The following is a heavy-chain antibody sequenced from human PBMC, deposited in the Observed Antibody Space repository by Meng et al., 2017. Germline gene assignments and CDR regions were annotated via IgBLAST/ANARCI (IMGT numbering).Heavy chain of an antibody. CDR3: ASNWGYCSSTSCSLGGYYYYGMDV. Sequence: GESLKISCAASGFTFTSYAMNWVRQAPGQGLEWMGWINTNTGNPTYAQGFTGRFVFSLDTSVSTAYLQISSLKAEDTAVYYCASNWGYCSSTSCSLGGYYYYGMDVWGQGTTVTVSS. D-gene: IGHD2-2*01. J-gene: IGHJ6*02. CDR2: INTNTGNP. V-gene: IGHV7-4-1*02. CDR1: GFTFTSYA.